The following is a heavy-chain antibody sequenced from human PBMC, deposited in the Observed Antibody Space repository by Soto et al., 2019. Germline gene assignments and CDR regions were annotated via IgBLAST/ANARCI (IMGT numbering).Heavy chain of an antibody. CDR1: GFTFSSYA. V-gene: IGHV3-23*01. Sequence: GGSLRLSCAASGFTFSSYAMSWVRQAPGKGLEWVSAISGSGGSTYYADSVKGRFTISRDNSKNTLYLQMNSLRAEDTAVYYCAKVPIAVAGTQYYYYYGMDVWGQGTTVTVSS. CDR3: AKVPIAVAGTQYYYYYGMDV. J-gene: IGHJ6*02. CDR2: ISGSGGST. D-gene: IGHD6-19*01.